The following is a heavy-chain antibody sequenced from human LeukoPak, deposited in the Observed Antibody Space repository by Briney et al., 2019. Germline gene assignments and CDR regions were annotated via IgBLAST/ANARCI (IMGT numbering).Heavy chain of an antibody. Sequence: GGSLRLSCAASGFTFSTYAMHWVRQAPGKGLEWVAVISNDATKKYYADSVKGRSTISRDNSENTLYLQMNSLRAEDAAVYYCAKDMNTVTTTFDYWGQGTLVSVSS. CDR3: AKDMNTVTTTFDY. CDR1: GFTFSTYA. J-gene: IGHJ4*02. D-gene: IGHD4-17*01. CDR2: ISNDATKK. V-gene: IGHV3-30*18.